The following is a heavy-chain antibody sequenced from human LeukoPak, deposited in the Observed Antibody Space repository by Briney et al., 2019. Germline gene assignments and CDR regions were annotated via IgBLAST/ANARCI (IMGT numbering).Heavy chain of an antibody. CDR1: GFTFSSYG. D-gene: IGHD6-19*01. J-gene: IGHJ4*02. CDR3: AKDQYSSGWYFTYQFDY. CDR2: ISYDGSNK. Sequence: GGSLRLSCAASGFTFSSYGMHWVRQAPGKGLEWVAVISYDGSNKYYADSVKGRFTISRDNSKNTLYLQMNSLRAEDTAVYYCAKDQYSSGWYFTYQFDYWGQGTLVTVSS. V-gene: IGHV3-30*18.